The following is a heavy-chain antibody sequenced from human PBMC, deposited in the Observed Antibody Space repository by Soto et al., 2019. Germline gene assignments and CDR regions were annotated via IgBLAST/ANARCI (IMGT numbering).Heavy chain of an antibody. CDR1: GFTFSSYA. J-gene: IGHJ6*03. CDR3: ASSIAAGRLGYYYYYMDV. D-gene: IGHD6-13*01. Sequence: EVQLLESGGGLVQPGGSLRLSCAASGFTFSSYAMSWVRQAPGKGLQWVSAISGSGGSTYYADSVKGRFTISRDNSKNTLYLQMNSLRAEETAVYYCASSIAAGRLGYYYYYMDVWGKGTTVTVSS. CDR2: ISGSGGST. V-gene: IGHV3-23*01.